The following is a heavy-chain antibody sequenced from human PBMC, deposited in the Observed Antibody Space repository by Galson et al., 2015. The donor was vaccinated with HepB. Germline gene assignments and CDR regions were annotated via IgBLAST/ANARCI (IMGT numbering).Heavy chain of an antibody. CDR3: AGPGP. Sequence: SLRLSCAASGFTFFKYAMHWIRQALGKGLEWVAVISKDGSNEYYADSVKGRFTISRDNSKNTLYLQMNSLRGEDTSVYYCAGPGPWGQGTLVTVSS. CDR2: ISKDGSNE. D-gene: IGHD3-10*01. J-gene: IGHJ5*02. CDR1: GFTFFKYA. V-gene: IGHV3-30-3*01.